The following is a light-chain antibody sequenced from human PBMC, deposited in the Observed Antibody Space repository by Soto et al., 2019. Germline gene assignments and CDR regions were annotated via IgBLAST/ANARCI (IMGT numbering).Light chain of an antibody. V-gene: IGLV2-14*03. CDR2: DVS. Sequence: QSALTQPASVSGSPGQSITISCTGTSSDVGGYNYVSWYQQLPGKAPKLIIYDVSNRPSGVSNRFSASKSANAASLTISGLQAEDDADYYCTSYTSSSTLYVFGTGTKVTGL. CDR1: SSDVGGYNY. J-gene: IGLJ1*01. CDR3: TSYTSSSTLYV.